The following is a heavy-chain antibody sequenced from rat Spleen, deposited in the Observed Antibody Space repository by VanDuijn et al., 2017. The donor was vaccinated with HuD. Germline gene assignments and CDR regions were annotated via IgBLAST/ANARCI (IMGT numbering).Heavy chain of an antibody. CDR3: TTDELGGFDY. J-gene: IGHJ2*01. CDR2: ISYDGSST. V-gene: IGHV5-7*01. CDR1: GFTFSSSP. Sequence: EVQLVESGGGSVQPGRSLKLSCAASGFTFSSSPMAWVRQAPTKGLEWVATISYDGSSTYYRDSVKGRYTISRDNAKSTLYLQMDSLRSEDTATYYCTTDELGGFDYWGQGVMVTVSS. D-gene: IGHD5-1*01.